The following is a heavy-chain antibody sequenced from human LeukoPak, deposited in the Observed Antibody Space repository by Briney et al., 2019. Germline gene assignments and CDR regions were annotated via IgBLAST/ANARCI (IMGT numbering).Heavy chain of an antibody. CDR2: ISSSSSYI. V-gene: IGHV3-21*01. CDR1: GFTFSSYA. D-gene: IGHD3-22*01. Sequence: GGSLRLSCAASGFTFSSYAMSWVRQAPGKGLEWVSSISSSSSYIYYADSVKGRFTISRDNAKNSLYLQMNSLRAEDTAVYYCARSRGPRITMIVVVVEEVDPFDYWGQGTLVTVSS. J-gene: IGHJ4*02. CDR3: ARSRGPRITMIVVVVEEVDPFDY.